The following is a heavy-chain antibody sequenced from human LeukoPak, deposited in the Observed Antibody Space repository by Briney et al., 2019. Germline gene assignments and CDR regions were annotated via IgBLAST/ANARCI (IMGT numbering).Heavy chain of an antibody. Sequence: GASVKVSCKASGYTFTGYSMSWVRQAPGQGLEWMGWIIPNSGGTNYAQKFQGRVTMTRDTSKSTDYMELSRLRSDDTAVYYCAREVVGGGWDFDYWGPGTLVTVSS. CDR1: GYTFTGYS. J-gene: IGHJ4*02. CDR3: AREVVGGGWDFDY. D-gene: IGHD6-19*01. V-gene: IGHV1-2*02. CDR2: IIPNSGGT.